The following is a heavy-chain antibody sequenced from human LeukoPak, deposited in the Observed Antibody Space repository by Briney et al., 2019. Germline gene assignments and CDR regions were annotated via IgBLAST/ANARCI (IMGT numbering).Heavy chain of an antibody. Sequence: SQTLSLTCAISGDSVSSNSAAWNWIRQSPSRGLEWLGRTYYRSKWFNDYAVSVKSRITINPDTSKNQFSLQLNSVTPEDTAVYYCARGTYDYVWGSYPNGNWFDPWGQGTLVTVSS. CDR3: ARGTYDYVWGSYPNGNWFDP. D-gene: IGHD3-16*02. V-gene: IGHV6-1*01. CDR1: GDSVSSNSAA. J-gene: IGHJ5*02. CDR2: TYYRSKWFN.